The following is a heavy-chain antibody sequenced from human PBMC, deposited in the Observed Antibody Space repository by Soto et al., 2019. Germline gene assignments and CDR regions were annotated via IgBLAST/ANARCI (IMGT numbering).Heavy chain of an antibody. Sequence: GESLKISCKGSGYSFTSYWIGWVRQMPGKGLEWMGIIYPGDSDTRYSPSFQGQVTISADKSISTAYLQWSSLKASDTAMYYCARRSKNIYCSGGSCYAYGMDVWGQGTTVTVSS. CDR1: GYSFTSYW. CDR3: ARRSKNIYCSGGSCYAYGMDV. D-gene: IGHD2-15*01. J-gene: IGHJ6*02. V-gene: IGHV5-51*01. CDR2: IYPGDSDT.